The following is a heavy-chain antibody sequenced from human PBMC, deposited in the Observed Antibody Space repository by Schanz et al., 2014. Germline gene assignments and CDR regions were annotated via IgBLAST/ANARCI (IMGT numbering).Heavy chain of an antibody. CDR2: MNPKSGYT. CDR3: VRAVGTAARHGYWCDP. Sequence: QVQLVQSGAAVKNPGASVKVSCKASGYTFLNSDINWVRQAAGQGRVWRGWMNPKSGYTVYAQKFQGRVNIARIAAIRTANMQLRRPRPNDTAIYHCVRAVGTAARHGYWCDPWGQGTLVTVAS. V-gene: IGHV1-8*02. CDR1: GYTFLNSD. J-gene: IGHJ5*02. D-gene: IGHD2-2*01.